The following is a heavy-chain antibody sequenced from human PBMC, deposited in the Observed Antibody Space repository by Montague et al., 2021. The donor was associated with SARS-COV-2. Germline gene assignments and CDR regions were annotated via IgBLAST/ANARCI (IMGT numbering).Heavy chain of an antibody. Sequence: SETLSLTCAVYGGSFSAYHWTWIRQPPGKGLEWIGDIKQSGSTNYNPSLKSRATISVDSSKNQFSLKLTSVTAADTAVYFCARGRLSDYMVVVVFTSDSSYLDCWGQGTMVIVSS. J-gene: IGHJ4*03. CDR1: GGSFSAYH. V-gene: IGHV4-34*01. CDR3: ARGRLSDYMVVVVFTSDSSYLDC. D-gene: IGHD2-2*01. CDR2: IKQSGST.